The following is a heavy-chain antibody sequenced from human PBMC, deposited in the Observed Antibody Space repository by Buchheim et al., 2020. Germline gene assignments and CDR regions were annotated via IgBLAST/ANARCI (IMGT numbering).Heavy chain of an antibody. CDR2: IWYDGSNK. Sequence: VQLVESGGGVVQPGRSLRLSCAASGFSFSSYGMHWVRQAPGKGLEWVAVIWYDGSNKYYADSVKGRFTISRDNSKNTLYLQMNSLRAEDTALYYCAKDYYDSSGYFPVDYWGQGTL. V-gene: IGHV3-30*18. J-gene: IGHJ4*02. D-gene: IGHD3-22*01. CDR1: GFSFSSYG. CDR3: AKDYYDSSGYFPVDY.